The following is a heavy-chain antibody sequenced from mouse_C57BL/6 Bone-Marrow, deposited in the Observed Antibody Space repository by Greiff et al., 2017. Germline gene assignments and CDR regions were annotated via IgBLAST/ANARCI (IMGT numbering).Heavy chain of an antibody. V-gene: IGHV1-81*01. J-gene: IGHJ3*01. Sequence: QVQLQQSGAELARPGASVKLSCKASGYTFTSYGISWVKQRTGQGLEWIGEICPRSGNTYYNEKFKGKATLTADKSSSTAYMELRSLTSEDSAVYFCARKTVVATPFAYWGQGTLVTVSA. CDR3: ARKTVVATPFAY. CDR2: ICPRSGNT. D-gene: IGHD1-1*01. CDR1: GYTFTSYG.